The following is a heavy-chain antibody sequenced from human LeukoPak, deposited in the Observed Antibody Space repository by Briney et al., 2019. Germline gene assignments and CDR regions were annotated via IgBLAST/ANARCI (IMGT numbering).Heavy chain of an antibody. CDR3: ARGGGPRPYSSTWYSPQKGNWFDP. CDR2: INHSGST. V-gene: IGHV4-34*01. CDR1: GGSFSGYY. Sequence: SETLSLTFAVYGGSFSGYYWSWIRQPPGKGLEWIGEINHSGSTNYNPSLKSRVTISVDTSKNQFSLKLSSVTAADTAVYYCARGGGPRPYSSTWYSPQKGNWFDPGAREPWSPSPQ. J-gene: IGHJ5*02. D-gene: IGHD6-13*01.